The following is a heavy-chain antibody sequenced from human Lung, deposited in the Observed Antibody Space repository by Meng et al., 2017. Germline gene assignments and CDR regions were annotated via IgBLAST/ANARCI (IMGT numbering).Heavy chain of an antibody. D-gene: IGHD4-11*01. CDR1: GGSFSDYY. CDR2: INHSGST. J-gene: IGHJ4*02. V-gene: IGHV4-34*01. CDR3: ARGPTTMAHDFDY. Sequence: PEQGGPRLSKPSETLPLTCVVSGGSFSDYYWSWIRQPPGKGLEWIGEINHSGSTNYNPSLESRATISVDTSQNNLSLKLSSVTAADSAVYYCARGPTTMAHDFDYWGQGTLVTVSS.